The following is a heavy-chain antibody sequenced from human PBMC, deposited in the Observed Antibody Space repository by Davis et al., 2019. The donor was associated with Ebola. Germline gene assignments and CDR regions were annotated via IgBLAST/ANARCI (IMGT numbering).Heavy chain of an antibody. J-gene: IGHJ4*02. D-gene: IGHD3-22*01. CDR3: TRRPHYYDSSGYHSDY. CDR1: GYMFTNSW. CDR2: IFPADSDT. V-gene: IGHV5-51*01. Sequence: GESLKISCNASGYMFTNSWIGWVRQMPGKGLEWMGIIFPADSDTSYSPSFQGQVTVSADESISTAYLQWSSLEASDTAMYYCTRRPHYYDSSGYHSDYWGQGTLVTVSS.